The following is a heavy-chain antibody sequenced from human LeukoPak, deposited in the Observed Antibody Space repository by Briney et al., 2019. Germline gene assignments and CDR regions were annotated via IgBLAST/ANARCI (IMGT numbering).Heavy chain of an antibody. D-gene: IGHD3-10*01. CDR1: GFTFNNYG. J-gene: IGHJ4*02. CDR2: IRFDGGNK. Sequence: PAGSLRLSCAASGFTFNNYGMHWVRQAPGKGLEWVAFIRFDGGNKYYAAFVNGRFTISRDSSKHTLFLQMNSLRADDTAVYYCAKDSLRTYYGSGSYPLDYWGQGTLVTVSS. V-gene: IGHV3-30*02. CDR3: AKDSLRTYYGSGSYPLDY.